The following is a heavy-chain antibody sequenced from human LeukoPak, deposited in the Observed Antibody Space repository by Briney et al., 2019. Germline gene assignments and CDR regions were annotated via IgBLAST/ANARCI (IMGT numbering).Heavy chain of an antibody. J-gene: IGHJ4*02. V-gene: IGHV4-38-2*02. CDR2: IHHSGNT. CDR1: TYSISSGYY. Sequence: SETLSLTCTVSTYSISSGYYWGWIRQPPGKGLEWIGGIHHSGNTYYNPSLKSRVTISVDTSKNQLSLKLSSVSAADTAVYYCARGPTPAPQYYFDYWGQGTLVTVSS. D-gene: IGHD2-15*01. CDR3: ARGPTPAPQYYFDY.